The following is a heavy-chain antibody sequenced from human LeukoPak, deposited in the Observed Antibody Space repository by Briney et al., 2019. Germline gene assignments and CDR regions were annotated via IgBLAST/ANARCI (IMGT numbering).Heavy chain of an antibody. D-gene: IGHD2/OR15-2a*01. CDR1: GFTFSTYA. CDR2: IRYDGSNT. CDR3: AKDGTSYYYIYY. V-gene: IGHV3-30*02. J-gene: IGHJ4*02. Sequence: TGGSLRHSCAASGFTFSTYAKHWVRQAPGKGLEWLAFIRYDGSNTYYADSVKGRFTVSRDDSKNTLYLQMNSLRGDDTAVYYCAKDGTSYYYIYYWGQGTLVTVSS.